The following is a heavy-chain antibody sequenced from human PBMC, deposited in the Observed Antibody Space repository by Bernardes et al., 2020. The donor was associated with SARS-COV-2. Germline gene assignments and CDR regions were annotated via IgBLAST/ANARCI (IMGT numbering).Heavy chain of an antibody. Sequence: WIRQPPGKGLEWVGFIRSKAYGGTTEYAASVKGRFTISRDDSKSIAYLQMNSLKTEDTAVYYCTTTGELRWSYFDYWGQGTLVTVSS. CDR3: TTTGELRWSYFDY. D-gene: IGHD1-26*01. J-gene: IGHJ4*02. V-gene: IGHV3-49*02. CDR2: IRSKAYGGTT.